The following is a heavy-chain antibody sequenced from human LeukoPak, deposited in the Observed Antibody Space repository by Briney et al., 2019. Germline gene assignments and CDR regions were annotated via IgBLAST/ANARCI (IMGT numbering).Heavy chain of an antibody. J-gene: IGHJ4*02. CDR3: AKTMAVAGTLLNFDY. Sequence: GESLKISCKGSGYSFSTYWIGWVRQMPGKGLEWMGIIYPGDSDTRYSPSFQGQVTISADKSISTAYLQWSSLKASDTAMYYCAKTMAVAGTLLNFDYWGQGTLVTVSS. CDR2: IYPGDSDT. V-gene: IGHV5-51*01. D-gene: IGHD6-19*01. CDR1: GYSFSTYW.